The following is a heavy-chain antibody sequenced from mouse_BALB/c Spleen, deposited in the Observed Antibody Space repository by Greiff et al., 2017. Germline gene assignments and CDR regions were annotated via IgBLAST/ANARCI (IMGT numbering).Heavy chain of an antibody. CDR1: GYNFTSYW. J-gene: IGHJ4*01. CDR2: IYPGSGST. V-gene: IGHV1-55*01. Sequence: QVQLQQPGAELVKPGTSVKLSCKVSGYNFTSYWINWVKLRPGQGLEWIGDIYPGSGSTNYNEKFKSKATLTVDTSSSTAYMQLSSLASEDSALYDCARRAMDDWGEGTSVTVSS. CDR3: ARRAMDD.